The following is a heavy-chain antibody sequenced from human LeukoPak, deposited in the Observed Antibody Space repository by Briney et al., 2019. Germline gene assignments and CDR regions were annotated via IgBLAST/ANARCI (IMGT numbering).Heavy chain of an antibody. CDR1: GFTFSNYW. D-gene: IGHD2-2*01. J-gene: IGHJ3*02. V-gene: IGHV3-21*01. CDR2: ISSSSSYI. Sequence: GGSLRLSCAASGFTFSNYWMNWVRQAPGKGLEWVSSISSSSSYIYYADSVKGRFTISRDNAKNSLYLQMNSLRAEDTAVYYCARGRTVVPAASLYAFDIWGQGTMVTVSS. CDR3: ARGRTVVPAASLYAFDI.